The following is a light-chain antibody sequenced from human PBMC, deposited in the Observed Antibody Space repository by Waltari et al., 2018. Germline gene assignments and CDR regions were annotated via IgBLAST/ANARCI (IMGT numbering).Light chain of an antibody. Sequence: DIVLTQSPGTLSLSPGERATLSCRATQSVSSRHLAWYQQKPGQAPRLLISGASSRATGIPDRFSASGSGTDFTLTISRLEPEDFAVYYCQQYGSSPLTFGVGTKVEIK. CDR1: QSVSSRH. CDR3: QQYGSSPLT. V-gene: IGKV3-20*01. J-gene: IGKJ4*01. CDR2: GAS.